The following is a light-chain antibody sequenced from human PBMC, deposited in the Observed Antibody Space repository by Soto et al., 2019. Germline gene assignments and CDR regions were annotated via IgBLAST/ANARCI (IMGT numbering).Light chain of an antibody. CDR3: QQRSNWPPLT. J-gene: IGKJ4*01. CDR2: DAS. CDR1: QSVSNY. Sequence: EIVLTQSPATLSLSPGERATLSCRASQSVSNYLAWYQQKPGQAPRLLIYDASNRATGIPARFSGSGSGTDFTLTIISLEPEDFTVYYCQQRSNWPPLTFGAGTQVEIK. V-gene: IGKV3-11*01.